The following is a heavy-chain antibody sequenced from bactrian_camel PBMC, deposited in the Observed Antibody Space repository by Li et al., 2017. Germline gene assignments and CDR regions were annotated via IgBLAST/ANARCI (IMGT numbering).Heavy chain of an antibody. V-gene: IGHV3S1*01. CDR2: IGGGKT. J-gene: IGHJ4*01. D-gene: IGHD4*01. Sequence: HVQLVESGGGSVLAGGSLGLSCAASQYAPSDYCMAWFRQAPGKEREEVAAIGGGKTVYGDSVKGRFTISQDTAKNTLYLQMNSLQTEDTAAYACATGLRSVYSDYRCLLSPYWGQGTQVTVS. CDR3: ATGLRSVYSDYRCLLSPY. CDR1: QYAPSDYC.